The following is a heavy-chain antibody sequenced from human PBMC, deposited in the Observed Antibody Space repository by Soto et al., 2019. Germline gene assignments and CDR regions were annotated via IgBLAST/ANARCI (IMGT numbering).Heavy chain of an antibody. J-gene: IGHJ4*02. CDR2: IWPAGGNK. CDR3: ARGGNLKTGYGKDF. V-gene: IGHV3-33*01. Sequence: GGTLRLSCAVSGITLSRYGMNWVRQAQGKGLAWVAFIWPAGGNKFYAESVKGRFTIFRDNSKNTLYLQMTSLSAEDTAMYYCARGGNLKTGYGKDFWGQGSLVTVSS. D-gene: IGHD3-16*01. CDR1: GITLSRYG.